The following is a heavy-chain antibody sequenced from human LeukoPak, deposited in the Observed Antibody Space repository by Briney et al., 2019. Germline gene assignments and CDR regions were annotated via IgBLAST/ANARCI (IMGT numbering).Heavy chain of an antibody. J-gene: IGHJ5*02. CDR3: ARKYYYDSSGYYP. CDR2: INHSGST. D-gene: IGHD3-22*01. V-gene: IGHV4-34*01. CDR1: GGSFSGCY. Sequence: SETLSLTCAVYGGSFSGCYWSWIRQPPGKGLEWIGEINHSGSTNYNPSLKSRVTISVDTSKNQFSLKLSSVTAADTAVYYCARKYYYDSSGYYPWGQGTLVTVSS.